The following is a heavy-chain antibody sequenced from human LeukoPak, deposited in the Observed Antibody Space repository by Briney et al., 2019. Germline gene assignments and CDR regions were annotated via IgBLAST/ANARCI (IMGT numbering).Heavy chain of an antibody. CDR1: GCTFTSYY. J-gene: IGHJ4*02. CDR3: ARDLEYSSGWYY. CDR2: INPSGGST. D-gene: IGHD6-19*01. V-gene: IGHV1-46*01. Sequence: ASVKVSCKASGCTFTSYYMHWVRQAPGQGLEWMGIINPSGGSTSYAQQFQGRVTMTRDTSKSTVYMELSSLRSEDTAVYYCARDLEYSSGWYYWGQGTLVTVSS.